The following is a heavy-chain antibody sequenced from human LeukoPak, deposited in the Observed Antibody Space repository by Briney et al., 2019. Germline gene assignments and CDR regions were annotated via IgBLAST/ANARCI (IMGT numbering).Heavy chain of an antibody. CDR2: IASSGST. J-gene: IGHJ6*02. Sequence: TSETLSLTCTVSGGSISSSSYYWAWIRQSPGKGLEWIGSIASSGSTYYNPSLKSRVTISVATSKNQFSLRLSSVTAVDTAVHYCARQTDDYGDWVVNVWGQGTTVTVSS. V-gene: IGHV4-39*01. CDR3: ARQTDDYGDWVVNV. CDR1: GGSISSSSYY. D-gene: IGHD4-17*01.